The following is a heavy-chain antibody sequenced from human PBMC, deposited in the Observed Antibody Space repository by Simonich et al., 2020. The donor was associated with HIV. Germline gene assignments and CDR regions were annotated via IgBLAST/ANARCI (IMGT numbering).Heavy chain of an antibody. CDR1: GGSFSGYY. V-gene: IGHV4-34*01. D-gene: IGHD5-12*01. J-gene: IGHJ4*02. CDR3: ARRGGYNFDY. CDR2: INHSERT. Sequence: QVHLQQWGAGLLKPSETLSLTCAVYGGSFSGYYWNWIRQPPGKGLEWIGEINHSERTDYNPSLKSRVTISVDTSKNQFSLKLSSVTAADTAMYYCARRGGYNFDYWGQGTLVTVSS.